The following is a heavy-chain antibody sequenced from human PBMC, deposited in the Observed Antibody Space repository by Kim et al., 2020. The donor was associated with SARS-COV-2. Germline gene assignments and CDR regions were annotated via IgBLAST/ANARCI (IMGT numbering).Heavy chain of an antibody. J-gene: IGHJ6*02. D-gene: IGHD3-10*01. Sequence: GGSLRLSCAASGFTFSSCTMNWVRQAPGKGLEWVSSISSDSTYKYYADSVRGRFTISKDSAKNSLYLQMNSLRAEDTAVYYCARDGFSMVRGVINYYYGMDVWGQGTTVTVSS. V-gene: IGHV3-21*01. CDR3: ARDGFSMVRGVINYYYGMDV. CDR2: ISSDSTYK. CDR1: GFTFSSCT.